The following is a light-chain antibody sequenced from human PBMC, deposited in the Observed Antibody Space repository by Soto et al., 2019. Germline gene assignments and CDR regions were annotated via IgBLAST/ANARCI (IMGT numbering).Light chain of an antibody. Sequence: EIVLTQSPATLSLSPGERATLSCRASQSVSSYLAWYQQKPGQAPRLLIYDASNRATAIPARFSGSGSGTDFTLTISRLEPEDFAVYYCQQRSKWPRSFGGGTKVEIK. CDR3: QQRSKWPRS. CDR2: DAS. V-gene: IGKV3-11*01. CDR1: QSVSSY. J-gene: IGKJ4*01.